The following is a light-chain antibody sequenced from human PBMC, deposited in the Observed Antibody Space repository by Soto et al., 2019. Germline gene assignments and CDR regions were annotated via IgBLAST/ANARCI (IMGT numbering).Light chain of an antibody. Sequence: IVLTQSPGTLSLSPGERATLSCRASQTVGSSKLAWYRQKPGQAPRLLVYGASSRATGIPARFSGSGSGTDFTLTLSSLEPEDFAVYYCLQYGSSSWTFGQGTKVELK. CDR2: GAS. CDR3: LQYGSSSWT. J-gene: IGKJ1*01. V-gene: IGKV3-20*01. CDR1: QTVGSSK.